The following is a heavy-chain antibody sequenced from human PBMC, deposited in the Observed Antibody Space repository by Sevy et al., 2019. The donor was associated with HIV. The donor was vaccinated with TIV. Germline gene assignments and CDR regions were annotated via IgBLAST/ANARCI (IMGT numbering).Heavy chain of an antibody. D-gene: IGHD3-16*01. CDR1: GFTFDDYA. CDR2: ISWNSGSI. J-gene: IGHJ3*02. Sequence: QLGGSLRLSCAASGFTFDDYAMHWVRQAPGKGLEWVSGISWNSGSIGYADSVKGRFTISRDNAKNSLYLQMNSLRAEETALYYCAKDISYGGRGRVRGGDAFDIWGQGTMVTVSS. CDR3: AKDISYGGRGRVRGGDAFDI. V-gene: IGHV3-9*01.